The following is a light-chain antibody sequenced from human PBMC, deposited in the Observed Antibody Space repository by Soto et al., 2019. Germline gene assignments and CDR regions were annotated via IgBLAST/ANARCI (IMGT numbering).Light chain of an antibody. V-gene: IGLV2-14*01. CDR2: DVS. Sequence: QSVLTQPASISVSPGQSVTISCAGTSSDIGGYNYVSWYQHHPGKAPKLIIYDVSSRPSGVSHRFSGSKSGNTASLTISGLQAEDEADYYCSSFSVGSPIFGTGTKVTVL. CDR1: SSDIGGYNY. J-gene: IGLJ1*01. CDR3: SSFSVGSPI.